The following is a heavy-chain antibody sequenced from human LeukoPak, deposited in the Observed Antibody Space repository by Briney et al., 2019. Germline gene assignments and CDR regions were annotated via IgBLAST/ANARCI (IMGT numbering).Heavy chain of an antibody. CDR2: ISYDGSNK. CDR3: ASLTVPYDY. Sequence: GGSLRLSCAASGFTFSGYAMHWVRQAPGKGLEWVAVISYDGSNKYYADSVKGRFTISRDNSKNTLYLQMNSLRAEDTAVYYCASLTVPYDYWGQGTLVTVPS. J-gene: IGHJ4*02. D-gene: IGHD3-9*01. V-gene: IGHV3-30*04. CDR1: GFTFSGYA.